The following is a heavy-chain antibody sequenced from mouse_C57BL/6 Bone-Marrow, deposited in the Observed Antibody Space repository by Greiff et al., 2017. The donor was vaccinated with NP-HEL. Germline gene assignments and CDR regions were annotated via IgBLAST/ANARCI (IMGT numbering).Heavy chain of an antibody. CDR1: GYTFTDYN. CDR2: INPNNGGT. Sequence: EVQLVESGPELVKPGASVKMSCKASGYTFTDYNMHWVKQSHGKSLEWIGYINPNNGGTSYNQKFKGKATLTVNKSSSTAYMELRSLTSEDSAVYYCARGDYDRDYYAMDYWGQGTSVTVSS. D-gene: IGHD2-4*01. CDR3: ARGDYDRDYYAMDY. V-gene: IGHV1-22*01. J-gene: IGHJ4*01.